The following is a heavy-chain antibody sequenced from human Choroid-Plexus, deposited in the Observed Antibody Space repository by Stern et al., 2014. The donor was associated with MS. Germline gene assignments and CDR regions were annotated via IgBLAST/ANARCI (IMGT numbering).Heavy chain of an antibody. CDR3: TKDTYGPEDY. J-gene: IGHJ4*02. CDR2: INRDGTTI. V-gene: IGHV3-74*02. Sequence: PVEPAGGLVLPGGSLRLSCIASAFTFRHYWMHWVRQGPGKGQECVARINRDGTTITHADSVKGRFTISRDNAKNTLYLQMNSLRVEDTAVYYCTKDTYGPEDYWGQGTSVTVSS. CDR1: AFTFRHYW. D-gene: IGHD3-10*01.